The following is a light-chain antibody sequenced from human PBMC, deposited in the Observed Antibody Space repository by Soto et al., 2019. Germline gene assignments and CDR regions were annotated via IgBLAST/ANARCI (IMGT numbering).Light chain of an antibody. CDR2: GAS. CDR3: QEYNYWHPIT. Sequence: EVVLTQSPGTLSLSPGDRATLSCGASQSVTSKLAWYQKKPGQAPRLLISGASNRATGIPDRFSGSGSGTDLTLTISRLEPDDFAVYYCQEYNYWHPITFGGGTKVDIK. V-gene: IGKV3D-15*01. CDR1: QSVTSK. J-gene: IGKJ4*01.